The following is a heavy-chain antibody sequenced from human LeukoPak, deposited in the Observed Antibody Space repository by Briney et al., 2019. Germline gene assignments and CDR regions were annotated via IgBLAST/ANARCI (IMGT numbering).Heavy chain of an antibody. V-gene: IGHV4-39*01. CDR3: ARQPYSSGWTFDY. Sequence: PSETLSLTCIVSGVSISRSGYHWGWIRRPPGKGLEWVGSMYYSGSTYYNPSLKSRVTISEDTSKNQFSLKLSSVTAADTAIYYCARQPYSSGWTFDYWGLGTLVTVSS. D-gene: IGHD6-19*01. J-gene: IGHJ4*02. CDR2: MYYSGST. CDR1: GVSISRSGYH.